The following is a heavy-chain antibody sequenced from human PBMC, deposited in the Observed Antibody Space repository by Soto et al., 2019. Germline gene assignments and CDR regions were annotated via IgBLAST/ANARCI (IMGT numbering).Heavy chain of an antibody. D-gene: IGHD6-19*01. Sequence: GGSLRLSCAASGFTFSSYAMSWVRQAPGKGLEWVSAISGSGGSTYYADSVKGRFTISRDNSKNTLYLQMNSLRAEDTAVYYCAKDLSEPIAVAGLFDYWGQGTLVTVSS. CDR2: ISGSGGST. CDR3: AKDLSEPIAVAGLFDY. V-gene: IGHV3-23*01. CDR1: GFTFSSYA. J-gene: IGHJ4*02.